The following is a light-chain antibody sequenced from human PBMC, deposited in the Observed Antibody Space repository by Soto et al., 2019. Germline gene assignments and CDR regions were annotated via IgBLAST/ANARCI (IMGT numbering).Light chain of an antibody. V-gene: IGKV1-39*01. CDR3: QQSYSKPFA. J-gene: IGKJ5*01. CDR2: AAS. CDR1: QSITNY. Sequence: DIQMTQSPSSLSASVGDRVTITCRASQSITNYLNWYQQKPGKAPKLLIHAASTLQSGVPSRFSGSGSGTDFTLTISSLQPEDFAAYYCQQSYSKPFAFGQGTRLEI.